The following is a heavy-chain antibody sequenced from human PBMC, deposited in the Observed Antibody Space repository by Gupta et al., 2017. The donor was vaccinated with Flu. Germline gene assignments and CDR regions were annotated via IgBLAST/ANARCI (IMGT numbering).Heavy chain of an antibody. CDR1: GGSFSGYY. D-gene: IGHD3-22*01. Sequence: QVQLQQWGAGLLKPSETLSLTCAVYGGSFSGYYWSWIRQPPGKGLEWIGEINHSGSTNYNPSLKSRVTISVDTSKNQFSLKLSSVTAADTAVYYCARRRYYYDSSGYRLFDYWGQGTLVTVSS. CDR2: INHSGST. V-gene: IGHV4-34*01. J-gene: IGHJ4*02. CDR3: ARRRYYYDSSGYRLFDY.